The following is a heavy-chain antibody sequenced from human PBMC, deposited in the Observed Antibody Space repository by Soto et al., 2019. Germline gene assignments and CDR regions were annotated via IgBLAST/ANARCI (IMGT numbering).Heavy chain of an antibody. J-gene: IGHJ4*02. CDR3: AKSTRDYGDYVMQCFDY. V-gene: IGHV3-23*01. CDR1: GFTFSSYA. Sequence: GGSLRLSCAASGFTFSSYAMSWVRQAPGKGLEWVSAISGSGGSTYYADSVKGRFTISRDNSKNTLYLQMNSLRAEDTAVYYCAKSTRDYGDYVMQCFDYWGQGTLVTVSS. CDR2: ISGSGGST. D-gene: IGHD4-17*01.